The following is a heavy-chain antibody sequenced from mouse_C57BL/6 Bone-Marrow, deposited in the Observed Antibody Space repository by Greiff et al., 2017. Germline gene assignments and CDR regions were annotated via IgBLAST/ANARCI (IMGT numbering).Heavy chain of an antibody. V-gene: IGHV1-69*01. CDR1: GYTFTSYW. CDR3: ARCSSGYLWFAY. J-gene: IGHJ3*01. CDR2: IDPSDSYT. Sequence: QVQLQQPGAELVMPGASVKLSCKASGYTFTSYWMHWVKQRPGQGLEWIGEIDPSDSYTNSNQKFQGKSTLTVDQSSSTAYMKLSSLTSEDSAVYYCARCSSGYLWFAYWGQGTLVTVSA. D-gene: IGHD3-2*02.